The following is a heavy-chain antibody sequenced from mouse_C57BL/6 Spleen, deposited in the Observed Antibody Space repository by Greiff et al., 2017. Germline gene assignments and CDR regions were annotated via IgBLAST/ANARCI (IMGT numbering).Heavy chain of an antibody. Sequence: QVQLQQPGAELVKPGASVKLSCKASGYTFTSYWMHWVKQRPGQGLEWIGMIHPNSGSTNYNEKLKSKATLTVDKSSSTAYMQLRSLTSEDSAVYYCARSDYYYYAMDYWGQGTSVTVSS. J-gene: IGHJ4*01. V-gene: IGHV1-64*01. CDR1: GYTFTSYW. D-gene: IGHD2-4*01. CDR2: IHPNSGST. CDR3: ARSDYYYYAMDY.